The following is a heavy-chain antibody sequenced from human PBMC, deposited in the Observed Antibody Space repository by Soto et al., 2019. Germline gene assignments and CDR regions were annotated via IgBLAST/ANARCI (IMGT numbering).Heavy chain of an antibody. D-gene: IGHD3-10*01. CDR3: SKWSGFGDA. J-gene: IGHJ5*02. Sequence: PGGSLRLSCAASGFTFSSYGMHWVRQAPGKGLEWVAVISYDSGGNTWYADSVKGRFTISRDNSKNTLFLQMNSLRAEDTAVYFCSKWSGFGDAWGQGTLVTVSS. CDR1: GFTFSSYG. CDR2: ISYDSGGNT. V-gene: IGHV3-30*18.